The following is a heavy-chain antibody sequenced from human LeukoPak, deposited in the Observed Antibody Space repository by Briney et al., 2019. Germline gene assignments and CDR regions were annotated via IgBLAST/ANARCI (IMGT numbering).Heavy chain of an antibody. J-gene: IGHJ4*02. CDR2: IYIGDST. Sequence: GGSLRLSCAASGFTVGDNYMNWVRQAPGKGLEWVSVIYIGDSTYYSDSVKGRFTISRDTSQNTLYLQMNNVRPEDTAVYYCTFSSIPTVRGLIMLPPHFDYWGPGTLVAVSS. CDR1: GFTVGDNY. D-gene: IGHD3-10*01. V-gene: IGHV3-66*01. CDR3: TFSSIPTVRGLIMLPPHFDY.